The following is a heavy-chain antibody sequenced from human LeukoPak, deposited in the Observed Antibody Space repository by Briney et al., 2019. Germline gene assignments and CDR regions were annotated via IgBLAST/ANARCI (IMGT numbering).Heavy chain of an antibody. CDR3: ARIAAAGRRGDY. Sequence: GGSLRLSCAASGFTFSSYEMNWVRQAPGKGLEWVSYISRSGSTIYYADSVKGRFTISRDNAKNSLYLQMNSLRAEDTAVYYCARIAAAGRRGDYWGQGTLVTVSS. V-gene: IGHV3-48*03. D-gene: IGHD6-13*01. CDR1: GFTFSSYE. J-gene: IGHJ4*02. CDR2: ISRSGSTI.